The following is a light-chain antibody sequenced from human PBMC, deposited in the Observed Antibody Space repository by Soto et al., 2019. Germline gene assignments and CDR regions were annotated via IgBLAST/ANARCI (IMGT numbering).Light chain of an antibody. CDR3: SSYTGSTSHVV. CDR2: GVS. Sequence: QSVLTQPASVSGSPGESITISCTGTSSDIGGYNFVCWYQQHPGKAPKLMIYGVSDRPSGVSNRFSGSKSGNTASLTISGLQAEDEADYYCSSYTGSTSHVVFGGGTKLTVL. J-gene: IGLJ2*01. V-gene: IGLV2-14*01. CDR1: SSDIGGYNF.